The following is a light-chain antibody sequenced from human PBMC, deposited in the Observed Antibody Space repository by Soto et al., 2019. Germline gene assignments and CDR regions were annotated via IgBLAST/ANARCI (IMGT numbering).Light chain of an antibody. J-gene: IGKJ5*01. CDR2: AAS. Sequence: DIQVTQSPSSLSASVGDRVTITCRTSQNINIFLNWYQQKPGRAPMVVISAASNLESGVPSRFSGRGSGTEFTLASSSLQPEDFATYYCQQSYSSPYTFGQGTRLESK. CDR1: QNINIF. V-gene: IGKV1-39*01. CDR3: QQSYSSPYT.